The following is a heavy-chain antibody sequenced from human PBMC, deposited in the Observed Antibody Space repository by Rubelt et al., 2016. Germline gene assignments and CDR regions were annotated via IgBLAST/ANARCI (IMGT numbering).Heavy chain of an antibody. V-gene: IGHV3-23*04. Sequence: EVQLVESGGGLVQPGGSLRLSCAASGFTFSSYAMSWVRQAPGKGLEWVSAISGSGGSTYYADSVKGRFTMSRDNAKNTLYLQMNSLRAEDTAVYYCARSRLNIVVVPAAPFDYWGQGTLVTVSS. CDR1: GFTFSSYA. CDR3: ARSRLNIVVVPAAPFDY. J-gene: IGHJ4*02. CDR2: ISGSGGST. D-gene: IGHD2-2*01.